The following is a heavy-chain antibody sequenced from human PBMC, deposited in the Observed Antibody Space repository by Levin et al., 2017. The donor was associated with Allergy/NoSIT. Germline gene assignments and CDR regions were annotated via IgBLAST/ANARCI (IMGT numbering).Heavy chain of an antibody. CDR2: ISAYNGNT. Sequence: GASVKVSCKASGYTFTSYGISWVRQAPGQGLEWMGWISAYNGNTNYAQKLQGRVTMTTDTSTSTAYMELRSLRSDDTAVYYCARARQQLVRSSSWFDPWGQGTLVTVSS. J-gene: IGHJ5*02. CDR1: GYTFTSYG. D-gene: IGHD6-13*01. CDR3: ARARQQLVRSSSWFDP. V-gene: IGHV1-18*01.